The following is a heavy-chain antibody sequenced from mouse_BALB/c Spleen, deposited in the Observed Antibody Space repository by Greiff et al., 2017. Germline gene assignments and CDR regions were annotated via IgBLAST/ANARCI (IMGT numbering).Heavy chain of an antibody. V-gene: IGHV1S81*02. CDR2: INPSNGRT. J-gene: IGHJ4*01. CDR1: GYTFTSYW. Sequence: VKLQQPGAELVKPGASVKLSCKASGYTFTSYWMHWVKQRPGQGLEWIGEINPSNGRTNYTEKFKSKATLTVDKSSSTAYMQLSSLTSEDSAVYYCARGDYDYDIYAMDYWGQGTSVTVSS. D-gene: IGHD2-4*01. CDR3: ARGDYDYDIYAMDY.